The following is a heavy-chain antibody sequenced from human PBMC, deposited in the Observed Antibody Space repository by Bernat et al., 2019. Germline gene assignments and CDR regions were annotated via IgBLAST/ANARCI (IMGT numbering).Heavy chain of an antibody. CDR2: IRSKSDGGTT. CDR1: GFILSDAW. CDR3: TTGRD. Sequence: EVQLLESGGGLVQPGGSLRLSCAASGFILSDAWMSWVRQAPGKGLEWVGRIRSKSDGGTTDYAAFVKGGFTISRDDSKNTLYLQMNSLKTEDTAVYYCTTGRDWGQGTLVIVSS. J-gene: IGHJ4*02. V-gene: IGHV3-15*07.